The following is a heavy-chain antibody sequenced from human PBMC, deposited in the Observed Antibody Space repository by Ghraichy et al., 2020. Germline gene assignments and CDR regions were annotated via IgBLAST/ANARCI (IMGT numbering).Heavy chain of an antibody. D-gene: IGHD1-1*01. V-gene: IGHV3-7*01. CDR2: VKPDGGEK. J-gene: IGHJ3*01. Sequence: GGSLRLSCAASGFMFSSYWVTWVRQAPGKGLEWVANVKPDGGEKNYVGSVKGRFTISRDNAKKSLYLQMNSLRAEDTAVCYCAKCRGTTWNDALDVWGQGTMLTVSS. CDR1: GFMFSSYW. CDR3: AKCRGTTWNDALDV.